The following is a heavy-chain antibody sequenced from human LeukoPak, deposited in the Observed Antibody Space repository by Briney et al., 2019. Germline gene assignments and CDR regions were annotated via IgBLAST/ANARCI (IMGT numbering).Heavy chain of an antibody. J-gene: IGHJ5*01. CDR1: GFTFSSYW. CDR3: AKEGAYPIITYDS. V-gene: IGHV3-7*01. CDR2: IKQDGNER. D-gene: IGHD3-10*01. Sequence: GGSLRLSCAASGFTFSSYWMNWVRQAPGKGLEWVANIKQDGNERHYEDSVKGRFSISRDNAKNSLYLQMDSLRAEDTAVYYCAKEGAYPIITYDSWGQGALVTVSS.